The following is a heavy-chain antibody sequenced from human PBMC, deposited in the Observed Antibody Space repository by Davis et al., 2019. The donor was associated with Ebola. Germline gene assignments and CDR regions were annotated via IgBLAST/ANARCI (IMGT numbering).Heavy chain of an antibody. D-gene: IGHD4-17*01. CDR2: INAANGNT. CDR1: GYTFTTYA. V-gene: IGHV1-3*01. J-gene: IGHJ4*01. Sequence: ASVKVSCKASGYTFTTYAIHWLRQAPGQRLEWMGWINAANGNTKYSQKFQGGVTITRDTSATTAYMELSSLTSEDTAVYYCARPGDYGDYDFDYWGHGTLVTVSS. CDR3: ARPGDYGDYDFDY.